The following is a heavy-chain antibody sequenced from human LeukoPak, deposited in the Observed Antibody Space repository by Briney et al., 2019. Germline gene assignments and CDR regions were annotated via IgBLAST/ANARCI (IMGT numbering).Heavy chain of an antibody. Sequence: SETLSLTCTVSGGSISSYYWSWIRQPPGKGLEWIGYIYYSGSTNYNPSLKSRVTISVDTSKNQFSLKLSSVTAADTAVYYCARKEQGDYWGQGTLVTVSS. D-gene: IGHD1/OR15-1a*01. V-gene: IGHV4-59*01. CDR2: IYYSGST. CDR3: ARKEQGDY. J-gene: IGHJ4*02. CDR1: GGSISSYY.